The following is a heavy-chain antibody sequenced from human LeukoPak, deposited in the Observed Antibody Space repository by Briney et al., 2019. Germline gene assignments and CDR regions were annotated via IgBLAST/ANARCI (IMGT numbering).Heavy chain of an antibody. D-gene: IGHD6-13*01. CDR1: GFTFSSYG. CDR2: IWYDRSNK. J-gene: IGHJ4*02. Sequence: GGSLRLSCAASGFTFSSYGMHWVRQAPGKGLEWVAVIWYDRSNKYYADSVKGRFTISRDNSKNTLYLQMNSLRAEDTAVYYCAKDRGQQLVLDYWGQGTLVTVSS. CDR3: AKDRGQQLVLDY. V-gene: IGHV3-33*06.